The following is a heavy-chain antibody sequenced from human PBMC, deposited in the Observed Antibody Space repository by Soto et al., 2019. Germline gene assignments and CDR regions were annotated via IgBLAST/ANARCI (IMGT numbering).Heavy chain of an antibody. Sequence: EVQLVESGGGLVQPGGSLKLSCAASGFTFSGSSMHWVRQASGKGLEWVGRIRNKANSYATAYAASVKGRFTISRDDSKNTAYLQMNSPKTEDTAVYYCTSHSPEDMIRKWGQGTLVTVSS. CDR3: TSHSPEDMIRK. CDR1: GFTFSGSS. J-gene: IGHJ4*02. CDR2: IRNKANSYAT. D-gene: IGHD2-15*01. V-gene: IGHV3-73*02.